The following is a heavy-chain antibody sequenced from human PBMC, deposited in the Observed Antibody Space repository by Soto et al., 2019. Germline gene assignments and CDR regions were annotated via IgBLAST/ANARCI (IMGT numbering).Heavy chain of an antibody. Sequence: ASVKVSCKASGYTFTGYYMHWVRQAPGQGLEWMGWINPNSGGTNYAQKFQGWVTITADKSTSTAYMELSSLRSEDTAVYYCARSPDKVMTTVPPSQSGFYGMDVWGQGTTVTVSS. D-gene: IGHD4-4*01. V-gene: IGHV1-2*04. CDR1: GYTFTGYY. CDR3: ARSPDKVMTTVPPSQSGFYGMDV. CDR2: INPNSGGT. J-gene: IGHJ6*02.